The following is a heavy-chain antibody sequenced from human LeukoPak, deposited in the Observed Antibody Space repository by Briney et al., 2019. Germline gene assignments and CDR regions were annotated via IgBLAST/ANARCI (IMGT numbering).Heavy chain of an antibody. CDR3: ARSWTMAQNLDS. J-gene: IGHJ4*02. CDR2: IYPGDSDT. Sequence: GESLKISCKGSGYTFTSYWIGWVRQMPGKGLEWMGIIYPGDSDTRYSPSFQGQVTISADKSINTAYLQWSSLKASDTAMYYSARSWTMAQNLDSWGQGTLVTVSS. D-gene: IGHD4/OR15-4a*01. CDR1: GYTFTSYW. V-gene: IGHV5-51*01.